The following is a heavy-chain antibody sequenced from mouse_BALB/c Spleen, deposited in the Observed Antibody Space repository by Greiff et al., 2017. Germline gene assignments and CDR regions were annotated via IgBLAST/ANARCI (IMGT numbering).Heavy chain of an antibody. D-gene: IGHD4-1*01. J-gene: IGHJ4*01. CDR1: GFAFSSYD. V-gene: IGHV5-12-1*01. Sequence: EVQGVESGGGLVKPGGSLKLSCAASGFAFSSYDMSWVRQTPEKRLEWVAYISSGGGSTYYPDTVKGRFTISRDNAKNTLYLQMSSLKSEDTAMYYCARSKTGTLYYAMDYWGQGTTLTVSS. CDR2: ISSGGGST. CDR3: ARSKTGTLYYAMDY.